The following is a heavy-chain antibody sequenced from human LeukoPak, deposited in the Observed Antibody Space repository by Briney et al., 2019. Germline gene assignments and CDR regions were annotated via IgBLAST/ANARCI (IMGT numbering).Heavy chain of an antibody. V-gene: IGHV3-48*01. CDR3: ARDGAHCSGGSCLSRYFDY. Sequence: GGALRLSCAASGFTFSSYSMNWVRQAAGKGLEWVSYISSSSSTIYYADSVKGRFTISRDNAKNSLYLQMNSLRAEDTAVYYCARDGAHCSGGSCLSRYFDYWGQGTLVTVSS. CDR2: ISSSSSTI. J-gene: IGHJ4*02. D-gene: IGHD2-15*01. CDR1: GFTFSSYS.